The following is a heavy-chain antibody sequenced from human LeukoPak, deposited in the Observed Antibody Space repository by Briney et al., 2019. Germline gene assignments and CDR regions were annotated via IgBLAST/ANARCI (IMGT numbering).Heavy chain of an antibody. J-gene: IGHJ4*02. CDR2: IYYSGST. D-gene: IGHD3-22*01. CDR1: GGSISSYY. V-gene: IGHV4-59*06. Sequence: SETLSLTCTVSGGSISSYYWSWIRQHPGKGLEWIGYIYYSGSTYYNPSLKSRVTISVDTSKSQFSLKLSSVTAADTAVYYCARISPNYYDSSGYYLEGINYFDYWGQGTLVTVSS. CDR3: ARISPNYYDSSGYYLEGINYFDY.